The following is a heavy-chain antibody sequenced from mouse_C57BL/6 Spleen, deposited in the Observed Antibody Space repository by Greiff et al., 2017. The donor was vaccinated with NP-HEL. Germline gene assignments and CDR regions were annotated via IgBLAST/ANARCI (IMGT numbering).Heavy chain of an antibody. CDR1: GSPFPRSG. Sequence: VQLQQSGAELSLPGASVKLSCKASGSPFPRSGLSWLKPGPGPGLQWICAIYPRSGTPYYNEKFKGKATLTADKSSSTAYMELRSLTSEDSAVYFCERLYYGSSYDAMDYWGQGTSVTVSS. V-gene: IGHV1-81*01. CDR2: IYPRSGTP. CDR3: ERLYYGSSYDAMDY. D-gene: IGHD1-1*01. J-gene: IGHJ4*01.